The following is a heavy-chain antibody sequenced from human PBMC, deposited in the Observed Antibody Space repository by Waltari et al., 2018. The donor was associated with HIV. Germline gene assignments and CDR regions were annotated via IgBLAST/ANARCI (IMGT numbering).Heavy chain of an antibody. D-gene: IGHD3-22*01. V-gene: IGHV4-61*02. CDR1: GGSINSGRSY. CDR2: IYTIGST. J-gene: IGHJ6*02. CDR3: ARDSAAYYYDSSGYRRGLYYYYGMDV. Sequence: QGQLQESGPGLVKPSQTLSLTCTVSGGSINSGRSYGTWTRQHPGQGLEWFGRIYTIGSTNYNPALKSRVTISVDTSKNQFSLKLSSVTAADTAVYYCARDSAAYYYDSSGYRRGLYYYYGMDVWGQGTTVTVSS.